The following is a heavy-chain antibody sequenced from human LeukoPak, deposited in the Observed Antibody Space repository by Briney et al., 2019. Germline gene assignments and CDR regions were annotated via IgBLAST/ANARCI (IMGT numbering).Heavy chain of an antibody. D-gene: IGHD2-21*01. CDR1: GYTFTAY. J-gene: IGHJ3*02. CDR3: ARGWRSGAFDI. Sequence: GASVTVSCKASGYTFTAYMHWVRQAPGQGLAWMGWINPSSGGTNYAQNFQGRVTMTRDTSISTAYMELSRLTSDDTAVYYCARGWRSGAFDIWGQGTMVTVSS. V-gene: IGHV1-2*02. CDR2: INPSSGGT.